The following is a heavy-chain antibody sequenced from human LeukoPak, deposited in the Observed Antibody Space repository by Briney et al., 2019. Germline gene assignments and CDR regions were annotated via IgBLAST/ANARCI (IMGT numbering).Heavy chain of an antibody. CDR1: GYTFTSYG. CDR2: ISAYNGNT. CDR3: ARDQEDIVVVVAATPNFDY. Sequence: ASVKVSCKASGYTFTSYGISWVRQAPGQGLEWMGWISAYNGNTSYAQKLQGRVTMTTDTSTSTAYMELRSLRSDDTAVYYCARDQEDIVVVVAATPNFDYWGQGTLVTVSS. V-gene: IGHV1-18*01. D-gene: IGHD2-15*01. J-gene: IGHJ4*02.